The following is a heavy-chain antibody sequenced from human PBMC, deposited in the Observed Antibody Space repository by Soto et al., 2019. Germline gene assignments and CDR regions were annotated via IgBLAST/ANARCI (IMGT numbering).Heavy chain of an antibody. CDR1: GFTFNSYA. D-gene: IGHD2-21*02. CDR2: ISSSGDST. Sequence: EVQLLESGGGLVQPGGSLRLSCAASGFTFNSYAMTWVRQAPGKGLDWVSGISSSGDSTYYTDSVKGRFTISRDNFKSALYLQMNSLRAEDTAIYYCAKAVVTTRGGLDVWGHGTTVTVSS. J-gene: IGHJ6*02. V-gene: IGHV3-23*01. CDR3: AKAVVTTRGGLDV.